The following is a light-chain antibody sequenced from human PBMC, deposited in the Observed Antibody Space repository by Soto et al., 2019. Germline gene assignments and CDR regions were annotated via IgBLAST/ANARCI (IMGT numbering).Light chain of an antibody. Sequence: DIQMTQSPSTLFASVGDRVTITCRASQSISSWLAWYQQQPGKAPKLLIYKASNLETGVPSRFSGSGSGTEFTLTISSLQPDDFATYYFHQYNSYRTFGQGTKVEIK. J-gene: IGKJ1*01. CDR3: HQYNSYRT. CDR2: KAS. CDR1: QSISSW. V-gene: IGKV1-5*03.